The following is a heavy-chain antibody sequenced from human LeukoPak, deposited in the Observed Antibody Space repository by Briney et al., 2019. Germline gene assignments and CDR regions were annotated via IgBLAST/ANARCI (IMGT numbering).Heavy chain of an antibody. J-gene: IGHJ5*02. CDR2: IYYSGST. D-gene: IGHD3-10*01. Sequence: PSETLSLTCTVSGASITSYYWSWIRQPPGKGLEWIGYIYYSGSTTYKPSLKSRVTISVDTSKNQFSLKLSSVTAADTAVYYCARGGSGSPNWFDPWGQGTLVTVSS. CDR1: GASITSYY. V-gene: IGHV4-59*08. CDR3: ARGGSGSPNWFDP.